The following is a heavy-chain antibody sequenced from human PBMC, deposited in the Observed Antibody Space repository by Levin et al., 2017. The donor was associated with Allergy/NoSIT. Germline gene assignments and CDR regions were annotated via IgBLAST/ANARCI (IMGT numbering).Heavy chain of an antibody. CDR1: GFTFSDAW. J-gene: IGHJ4*02. D-gene: IGHD4-17*01. CDR2: IKSKTDGGAT. Sequence: GESLKISCAASGFTFSDAWVSWVRQVPGKGLEWVGRIKSKTDGGATDYAAPLKGRFTISRDDSKNTLYLQMYSLKIEDTAVYFCTTDLLGLDYGVGYWGQGTLVTVSS. V-gene: IGHV3-15*01. CDR3: TTDLLGLDYGVGY.